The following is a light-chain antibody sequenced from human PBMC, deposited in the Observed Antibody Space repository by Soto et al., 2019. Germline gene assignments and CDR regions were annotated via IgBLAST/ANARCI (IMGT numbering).Light chain of an antibody. Sequence: IHMTQTPSTLSASVGDRVPITCRASQSISSWLAWYQQRPGKAPKLLIYDAFSLESGFPSRFSGSGSGTEFTLNISSLQPDDFATYYCQQYKTYWTFGQGTKVDI. J-gene: IGKJ1*01. CDR1: QSISSW. V-gene: IGKV1-5*01. CDR3: QQYKTYWT. CDR2: DAF.